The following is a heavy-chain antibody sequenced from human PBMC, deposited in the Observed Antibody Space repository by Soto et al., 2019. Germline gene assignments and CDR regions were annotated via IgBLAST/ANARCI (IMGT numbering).Heavy chain of an antibody. V-gene: IGHV1-69*06. D-gene: IGHD3-22*01. CDR2: IIPIFGTA. J-gene: IGHJ5*02. CDR1: GGTFSSYA. Sequence: ASVKVSCKASGGTFSSYAISWVRQAPGQGLEWMGGIIPIFGTANYAQKFQGRVTITADKSTSTAYMELSSLRSEDTAVYYCARGDYYGSSGYPNWFDPWGQGTLVTVSS. CDR3: ARGDYYGSSGYPNWFDP.